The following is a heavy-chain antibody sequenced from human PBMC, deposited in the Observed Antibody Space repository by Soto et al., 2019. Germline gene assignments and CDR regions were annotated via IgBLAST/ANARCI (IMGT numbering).Heavy chain of an antibody. CDR1: GFTVSSNY. J-gene: IGHJ6*02. Sequence: GGSLRLSCAPSGFTVSSNYMSWVRQAPGKGLEWVSVIYSGGSTYYADSVKGRFTIPRDNSKNTLYLQMNSLRAEDTAVYYCARAHGYYYSGMDVWGQGTTVTVSS. CDR3: ARAHGYYYSGMDV. CDR2: IYSGGST. V-gene: IGHV3-53*01.